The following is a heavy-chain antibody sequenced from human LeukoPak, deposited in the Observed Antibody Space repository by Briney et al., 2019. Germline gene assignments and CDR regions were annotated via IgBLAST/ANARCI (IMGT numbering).Heavy chain of an antibody. V-gene: IGHV1-2*02. Sequence: ASVKVSCKASGYTFTGYYMHWVRQAPGQGVEWMGWINPNSGGTNYAQKFQGRVTMTRDTSISTAYMELSRLRSDDTAVYYCARSFFHANWFDPWGQGTLVTVSS. D-gene: IGHD3-10*01. CDR1: GYTFTGYY. CDR3: ARSFFHANWFDP. J-gene: IGHJ5*02. CDR2: INPNSGGT.